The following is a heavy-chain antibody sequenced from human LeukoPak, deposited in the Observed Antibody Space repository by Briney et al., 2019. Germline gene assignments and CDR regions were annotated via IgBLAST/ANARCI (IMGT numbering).Heavy chain of an antibody. V-gene: IGHV4-39*07. CDR1: GGSISSSSYY. J-gene: IGHJ4*02. Sequence: SETLSLTCTVSGGSISSSSYYWGWIRQPPGKGLEWIGSIYYSGSTYYNPSLKSRVTISVDTFKNQFSLKLSSVTAADTAVYYCARGFGLLWFGDYWGQGTLVTVSS. CDR3: ARGFGLLWFGDY. CDR2: IYYSGST. D-gene: IGHD3-10*01.